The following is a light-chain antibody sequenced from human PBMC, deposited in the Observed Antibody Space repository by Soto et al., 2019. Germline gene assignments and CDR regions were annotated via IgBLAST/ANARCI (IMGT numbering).Light chain of an antibody. J-gene: IGKJ2*01. Sequence: EIVMTQSPATLSVSPGERATLSCRASRSVSTNIGWYQQKPGQAPRLLIYGASTRATGVPARFSGSGSGTEFTLTISSLQSEDFAVYYCQQYNNWPPVTFGQGTKLEIK. V-gene: IGKV3-15*01. CDR2: GAS. CDR3: QQYNNWPPVT. CDR1: RSVSTN.